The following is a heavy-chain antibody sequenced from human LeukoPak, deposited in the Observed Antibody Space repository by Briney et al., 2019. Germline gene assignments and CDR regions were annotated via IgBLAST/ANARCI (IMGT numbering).Heavy chain of an antibody. CDR3: ARNTYYYDSSGYYFDY. CDR1: GFTFSSYG. J-gene: IGHJ4*02. Sequence: GGSLRLSCAASGFTFSSYGMHWVRQAPGKGLEWVAVIWYDGSNKYYADSVKGRFTISRDNSKNTLYLQMNSLRAEDTAVYYCARNTYYYDSSGYYFDYWGQGTLVTVSS. V-gene: IGHV3-33*01. CDR2: IWYDGSNK. D-gene: IGHD3-22*01.